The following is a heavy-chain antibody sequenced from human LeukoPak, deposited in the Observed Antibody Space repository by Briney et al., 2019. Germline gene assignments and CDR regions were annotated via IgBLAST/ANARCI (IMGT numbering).Heavy chain of an antibody. V-gene: IGHV1-2*02. CDR1: GYSFTDYY. J-gene: IGHJ4*02. CDR3: ARGAGDHYYDSSGYLDY. Sequence: ASMKVSCKASGYSFTDYYMHWVRQAPGQGLEWMGWINPNSGGTDYAQKFQGRVTMTRDTSITTAYMDLSRLTSDDTAVYYCARGAGDHYYDSSGYLDYWGQGTLVTVSS. D-gene: IGHD3-22*01. CDR2: INPNSGGT.